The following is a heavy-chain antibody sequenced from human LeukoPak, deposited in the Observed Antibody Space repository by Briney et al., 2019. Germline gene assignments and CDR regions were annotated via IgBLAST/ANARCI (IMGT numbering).Heavy chain of an antibody. CDR1: GFTFSSYS. J-gene: IGHJ5*02. Sequence: GGSLRLSCAASGFTFSSYSMNWVRQAPGKGLEWVSSISSSSSYIYYADSVKGRFTISRDSSKNTVYLQMNSLRGEDAAMYYCVRSSSWTGLLDQWGQGTLVTVSS. CDR2: ISSSSSYI. V-gene: IGHV3-21*04. D-gene: IGHD3/OR15-3a*01. CDR3: VRSSSWTGLLDQ.